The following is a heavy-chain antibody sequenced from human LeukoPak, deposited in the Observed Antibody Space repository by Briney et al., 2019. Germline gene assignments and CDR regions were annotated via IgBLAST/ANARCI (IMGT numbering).Heavy chain of an antibody. Sequence: PGGSLRLSCAASGFTFSDYYMSWIRQAPGKGLEWVSCISSSSSYTNYADSVKGRLTISRDNAKNSLYLQMDSLRAEDTAVYYCARGGGSGTFDYWGQGTLVTVSS. CDR1: GFTFSDYY. CDR3: ARGGGSGTFDY. V-gene: IGHV3-11*06. CDR2: ISSSSSYT. D-gene: IGHD3-10*01. J-gene: IGHJ4*02.